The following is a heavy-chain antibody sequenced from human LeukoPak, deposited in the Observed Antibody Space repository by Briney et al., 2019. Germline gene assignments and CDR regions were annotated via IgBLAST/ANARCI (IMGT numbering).Heavy chain of an antibody. CDR2: INHSGST. CDR3: ARAPSYYYGSGTKGWFDP. Sequence: PSETLSLTCAVYGGSFSGYYWSWIRQPPGKGLEWIGEINHSGSTNYNPSLKSRVTISVDTSKNQFSLKLSSVTAADTAVYYCARAPSYYYGSGTKGWFDPWGQGTLVTVSS. D-gene: IGHD3-10*01. V-gene: IGHV4-34*01. CDR1: GGSFSGYY. J-gene: IGHJ5*02.